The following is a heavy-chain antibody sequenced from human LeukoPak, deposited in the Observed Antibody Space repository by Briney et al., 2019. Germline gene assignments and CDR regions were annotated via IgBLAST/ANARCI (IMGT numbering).Heavy chain of an antibody. CDR2: IYHSGST. CDR3: ARDYGDLSDAFDI. V-gene: IGHV4-38-2*02. CDR1: GYSISSGYY. Sequence: SETLSLTCAVSGYSISSGYYWGWIRQPPGKGLEWIGSIYHSGSTYYNPSLKSRATISVDTSKNQFSLKLSSVTAADTAVYYCARDYGDLSDAFDIWGQGTMVTVSS. D-gene: IGHD4-17*01. J-gene: IGHJ3*02.